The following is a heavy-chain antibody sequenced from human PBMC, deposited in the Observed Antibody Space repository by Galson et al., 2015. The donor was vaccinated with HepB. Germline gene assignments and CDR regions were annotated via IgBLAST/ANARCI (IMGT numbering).Heavy chain of an antibody. CDR1: GFTFSSYW. Sequence: SLRLSCAASGFTFSSYWMHWVRQAPGKGLVWVSRINSDGSSTSYADSVKGRFTISRDNAKNTLYLQMNSLRAEDTAVYYCAKSGSGYYFFDYWGQGTLVTVSS. J-gene: IGHJ4*02. D-gene: IGHD3-22*01. CDR3: AKSGSGYYFFDY. CDR2: INSDGSST. V-gene: IGHV3-74*01.